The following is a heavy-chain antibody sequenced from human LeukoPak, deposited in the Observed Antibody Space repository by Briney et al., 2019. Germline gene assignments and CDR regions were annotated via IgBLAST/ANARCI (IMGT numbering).Heavy chain of an antibody. Sequence: SETLSLTCTVSGGSISSGSYYWSWIRQPAGKGLEWIGRIYTSGSTNYNPSLKSRVTISVDTSKNQFSLKLSSVTAADTAVYYCASVGDITGTTGGGIDYWGQGTLVTVSS. CDR1: GGSISSGSYY. J-gene: IGHJ4*02. D-gene: IGHD1-7*01. CDR2: IYTSGST. CDR3: ASVGDITGTTGGGIDY. V-gene: IGHV4-61*02.